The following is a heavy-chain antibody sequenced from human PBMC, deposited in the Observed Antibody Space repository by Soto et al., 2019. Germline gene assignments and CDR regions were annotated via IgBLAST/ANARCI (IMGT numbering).Heavy chain of an antibody. J-gene: IGHJ4*02. CDR1: GYTFSDYH. Sequence: ASVKVFCKTSGYTFSDYHIHWVRQAPGQGLEWMGRMIPTDGSTMYAQKFQGRVTLTRDTSTSTAYMELTSLRFEDTAFYYCARDSYGSDYWGQGTQVTVSS. CDR3: ARDSYGSDY. D-gene: IGHD3-10*01. V-gene: IGHV1-46*03. CDR2: MIPTDGST.